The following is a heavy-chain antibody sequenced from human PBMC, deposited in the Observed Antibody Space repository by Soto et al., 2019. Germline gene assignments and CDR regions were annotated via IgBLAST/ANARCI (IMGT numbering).Heavy chain of an antibody. CDR1: GFTFSSYG. CDR2: ISYDGSNK. J-gene: IGHJ4*02. V-gene: IGHV3-30*18. Sequence: GGSLRLSCAASGFTFSSYGMHWVRQAPGKGLEWVAVISYDGSNKYYADSVKGRFTISRDNSKNTLYLQMNSLRAEDTAVYYCAKFPGFDYWGQGTLVTVSS. CDR3: AKFPGFDY.